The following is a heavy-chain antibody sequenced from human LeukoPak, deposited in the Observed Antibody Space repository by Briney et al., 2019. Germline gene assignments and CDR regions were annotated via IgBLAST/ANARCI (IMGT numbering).Heavy chain of an antibody. CDR3: AKDEYPSGKWGIVGAPAGY. CDR2: ISGSGSST. V-gene: IGHV3-23*01. CDR1: GFTFNSYA. D-gene: IGHD1-26*01. J-gene: IGHJ4*02. Sequence: PGGSLRLSCAASGFTFNSYAMSWVRQAPGKGLEWVSAISGSGSSTYYADSVKGRFTISRDNFKNTLYLQMNSLRAEDTAVYYCAKDEYPSGKWGIVGAPAGYWGQGTLVTVSS.